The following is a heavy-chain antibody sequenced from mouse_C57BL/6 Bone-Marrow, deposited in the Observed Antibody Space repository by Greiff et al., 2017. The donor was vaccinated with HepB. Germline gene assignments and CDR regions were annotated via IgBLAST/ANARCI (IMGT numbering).Heavy chain of an antibody. CDR3: AREDYDYAFDY. D-gene: IGHD2-4*01. CDR1: GFTFSDYY. CDR2: ISNGGGST. J-gene: IGHJ2*01. V-gene: IGHV5-12*01. Sequence: EVKVVESGGGLVQPGGSLKLSCAASGFTFSDYYMYWVRQTPEKRLEWVAYISNGGGSTYYPDTVKGRFTISRDNAKNTLYLQMSRLKSEDTAMYYCAREDYDYAFDYWGQGTTLTVSS.